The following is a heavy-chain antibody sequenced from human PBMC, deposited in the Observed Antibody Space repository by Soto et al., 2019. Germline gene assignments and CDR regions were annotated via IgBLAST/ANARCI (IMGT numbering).Heavy chain of an antibody. CDR1: GYTFTSYG. D-gene: IGHD3-9*01. CDR2: ISAYNGNT. J-gene: IGHJ4*02. V-gene: IGHV1-18*01. CDR3: ARDWGGPLRYFDWLVYRLLFGRFDY. Sequence: GASVKVSCKASGYTFTSYGISWVRQAPGQGLEWMGWISAYNGNTNYAQKLQGRVTMTTDTSTSTAYMELRSLRSDDTAVYYCARDWGGPLRYFDWLVYRLLFGRFDYWGQGTLVTVSS.